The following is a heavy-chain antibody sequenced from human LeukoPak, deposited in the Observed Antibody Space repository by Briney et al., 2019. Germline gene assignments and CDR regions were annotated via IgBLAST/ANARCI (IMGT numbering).Heavy chain of an antibody. V-gene: IGHV3-7*05. CDR2: IKEDGSEK. CDR1: GFTFSGYW. Sequence: GRSLRLSCAASGFTFSGYWMSWVRQDPGKGLEWVAKIKEDGSEKYYVDSVKGRFTISRDNAKNSLYLQMNSLRAEDTALYYCARDHGWASDYWGQGTLVTVSS. CDR3: ARDHGWASDY. D-gene: IGHD1-26*01. J-gene: IGHJ4*02.